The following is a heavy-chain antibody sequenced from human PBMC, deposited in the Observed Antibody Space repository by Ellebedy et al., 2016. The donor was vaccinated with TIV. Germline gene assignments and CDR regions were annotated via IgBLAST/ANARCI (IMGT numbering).Heavy chain of an antibody. CDR3: ARRPGGAFDI. Sequence: SETLSLXXTVSGGSISSSSYYWGWIRQPPGKGLEWIGSIYYSGSTYYNPSLKSRVTISVDTSKNQFSLKLSSVTAADTAVYYCARRPGGAFDIWGQGTMVTVSS. CDR2: IYYSGST. D-gene: IGHD3-10*01. CDR1: GGSISSSSYY. V-gene: IGHV4-39*01. J-gene: IGHJ3*02.